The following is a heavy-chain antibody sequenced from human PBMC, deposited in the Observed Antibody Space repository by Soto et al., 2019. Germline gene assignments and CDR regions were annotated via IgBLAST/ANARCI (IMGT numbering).Heavy chain of an antibody. Sequence: GGSLRLSCAASGFTLSKYSMNWVRQAPGKGLECVSYISSTSITIYYADSVKGRFTISRDDSKNSLYLQMNSLKIEDTALYYCVRAGTGYQLDYWGQGTLVTVSS. J-gene: IGHJ4*02. CDR3: VRAGTGYQLDY. CDR2: ISSTSITI. V-gene: IGHV3-48*04. D-gene: IGHD3-9*01. CDR1: GFTLSKYS.